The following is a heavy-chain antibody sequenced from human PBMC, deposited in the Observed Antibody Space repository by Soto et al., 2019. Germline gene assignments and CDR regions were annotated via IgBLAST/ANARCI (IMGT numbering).Heavy chain of an antibody. V-gene: IGHV4-38-2*01. CDR2: IYHSGST. Sequence: AILSLTCAVSGYSISSGYYWGWIRQPPGKWLEWIGSIYHSGSTYYNPSLKSRVTISVDTSKNQFSLKLSSVTAADTAVYYCARGGSYYYDSSGYYDFDYWGQGTLVTVSS. D-gene: IGHD3-22*01. CDR1: GYSISSGYY. J-gene: IGHJ4*02. CDR3: ARGGSYYYDSSGYYDFDY.